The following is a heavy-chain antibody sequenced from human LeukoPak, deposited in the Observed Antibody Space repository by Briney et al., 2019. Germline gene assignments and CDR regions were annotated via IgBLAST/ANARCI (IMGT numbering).Heavy chain of an antibody. CDR2: IYGDGSVA. V-gene: IGHV3-74*01. CDR3: TRSLDY. CDR1: GFTFSGYS. D-gene: IGHD2-15*01. Sequence: PGGSLRLSCAASGFTFSGYSMHWARQGSGKGLVWVSGIYGDGSVAAYADSVKGRFTISRDNAKNTVYLEMNSLRAEDTAVYYCTRSLDYWGRGTVVTVSS. J-gene: IGHJ4*02.